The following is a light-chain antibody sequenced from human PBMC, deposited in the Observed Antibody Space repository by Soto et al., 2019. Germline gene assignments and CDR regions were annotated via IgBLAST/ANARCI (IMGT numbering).Light chain of an antibody. V-gene: IGKV3-15*01. CDR2: GAS. J-gene: IGKJ1*01. CDR1: HNVRSS. CDR3: QQYNESPET. Sequence: EIVMTQSPATLSVSPGERATLSCRASHNVRSSLAWYQQKAGQAPRLLIHGASTRATGIPGRFSGSGSGTEFTLIISSLQSEDFAVYYCQQYNESPETCGHGTRVEIK.